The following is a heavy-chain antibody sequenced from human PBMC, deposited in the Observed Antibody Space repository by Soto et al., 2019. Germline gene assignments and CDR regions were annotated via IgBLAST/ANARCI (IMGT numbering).Heavy chain of an antibody. CDR3: ARYGGWIRLYNWFDP. J-gene: IGHJ5*02. D-gene: IGHD5-18*01. CDR1: GFTFSTYG. CDR2: IWYDGSSK. V-gene: IGHV3-33*01. Sequence: QVQLVESGGGVVQPGRSLRLSCAASGFTFSTYGMHWVRQAPGKGLEWVAVIWYDGSSKYYADSVKGRFTISRDNSKKKMYLHMNSLRVEDTAVYYWARYGGWIRLYNWFDPWGQGTLVTVSS.